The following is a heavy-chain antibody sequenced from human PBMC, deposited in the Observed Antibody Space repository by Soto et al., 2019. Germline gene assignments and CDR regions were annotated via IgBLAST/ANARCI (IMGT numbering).Heavy chain of an antibody. J-gene: IGHJ4*02. CDR1: GFTFSSYA. D-gene: IGHD3-22*01. CDR3: AKRYYYDSSGYYWAPCDY. V-gene: IGHV3-23*01. Sequence: LRLSCAASGFTFSSYAMSWVRQAPGKGLEWVSAISGSGGSTYYADSVKGRFTISRDNSKNTLYLQMNSLRAEDTAVYYCAKRYYYDSSGYYWAPCDYWGQGTLVTVSS. CDR2: ISGSGGST.